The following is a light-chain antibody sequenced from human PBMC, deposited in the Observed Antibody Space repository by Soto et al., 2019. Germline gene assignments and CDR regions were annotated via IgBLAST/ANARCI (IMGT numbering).Light chain of an antibody. CDR2: DVS. Sequence: QSALAQPASVSGSPGQSITISCTGTSSDVGRYNYVSWFQQHPGKAPTLLIYDVSNWPSGVSDRFSGSKSGNTASLTISGLQAEDEADYYCSSFTTSSTFVFGTGTKLTVL. J-gene: IGLJ1*01. CDR1: SSDVGRYNY. CDR3: SSFTTSSTFV. V-gene: IGLV2-14*01.